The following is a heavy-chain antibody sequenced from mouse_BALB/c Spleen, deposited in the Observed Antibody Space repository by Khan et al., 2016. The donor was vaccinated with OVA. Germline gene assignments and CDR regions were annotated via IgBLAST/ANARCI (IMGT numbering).Heavy chain of an antibody. Sequence: EVHLQESGPGLVKPSQSLSLTCTVTGYSITSDYAWNWIRQFPGNKLEWLGYISYSGNTKYNPSLKSRISATRDTSKNQFFLQLNSVTTEDSATFYCARVSWGDFDYWGQGTTLTVSS. J-gene: IGHJ2*01. CDR1: GYSITSDYA. V-gene: IGHV3-2*02. CDR3: ARVSWGDFDY. CDR2: ISYSGNT.